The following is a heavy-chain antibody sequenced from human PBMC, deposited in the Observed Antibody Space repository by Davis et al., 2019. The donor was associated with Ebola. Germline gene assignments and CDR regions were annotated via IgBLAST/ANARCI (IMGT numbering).Heavy chain of an antibody. CDR1: GYTFTGYY. D-gene: IGHD2-2*01. CDR3: ARHHCTSTSCYPDY. V-gene: IGHV1-2*04. CDR2: INPNSGST. J-gene: IGHJ4*02. Sequence: ASVKVSCKASGYTFTGYYMHWVRQAPGQGLEWMGWINPNSGSTNYAQKFQGWVTMTRDTSISTAYMELGRLRSDDTAVYYCARHHCTSTSCYPDYWGQGTLVTVSS.